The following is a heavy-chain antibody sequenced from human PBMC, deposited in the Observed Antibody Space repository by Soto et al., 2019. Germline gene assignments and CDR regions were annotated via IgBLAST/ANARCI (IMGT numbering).Heavy chain of an antibody. J-gene: IGHJ6*02. CDR3: AKDLTRFGSSSWYPAAKTAYYYYGMDV. CDR1: GFTFSNYA. D-gene: IGHD6-13*01. Sequence: GSLRLSCAASGFTFSNYAMSWVRQAPGKGLEWVSVISGSDGSTYYADSVRGRFTISRDNSKNTLYLQMNGLRAEDTAVYYCAKDLTRFGSSSWYPAAKTAYYYYGMDVWGQGTTVTVSS. CDR2: ISGSDGST. V-gene: IGHV3-23*01.